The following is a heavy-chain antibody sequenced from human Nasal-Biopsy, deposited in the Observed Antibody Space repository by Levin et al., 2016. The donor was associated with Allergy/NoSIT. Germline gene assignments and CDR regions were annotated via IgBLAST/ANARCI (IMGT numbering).Heavy chain of an antibody. CDR1: GASISSSSFY. Sequence: SETLSLTCTVSGASISSSSFYWSWIRQPAGKGLEWIGRLYIDGSTNYTPSLKSRLSISKDTSKNQFSLKLSSVTAADTAVYYCASTYGDHYYYYYYHMDVWGPGTTVTVSS. V-gene: IGHV4-61*02. CDR3: ASTYGDHYYYYYYHMDV. D-gene: IGHD4-17*01. J-gene: IGHJ6*02. CDR2: LYIDGST.